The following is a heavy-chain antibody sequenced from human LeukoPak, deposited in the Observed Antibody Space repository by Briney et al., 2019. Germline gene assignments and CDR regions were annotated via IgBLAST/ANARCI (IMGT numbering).Heavy chain of an antibody. CDR2: IYSGGAT. J-gene: IGHJ4*02. CDR3: ARGRFSGPDDY. D-gene: IGHD6-19*01. Sequence: PGGSLRLSCAASGFTFSIYAMNWVRQAPGKGLEWVSVIYSGGATYYADSVRGRFTISRDNSKNMVSLQMTSLGAEDTAVYYCARGRFSGPDDYWGQGILVTVSS. CDR1: GFTFSIYA. V-gene: IGHV3-53*01.